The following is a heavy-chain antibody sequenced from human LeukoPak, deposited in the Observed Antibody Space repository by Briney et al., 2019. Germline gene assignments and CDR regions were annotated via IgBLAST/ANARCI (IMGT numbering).Heavy chain of an antibody. J-gene: IGHJ4*02. D-gene: IGHD3-22*01. V-gene: IGHV1-69*13. CDR2: IIPICGTA. CDR3: ASDYRHKYYDSSGPSAF. CDR1: GGTFSSYA. Sequence: GASVKVSGKASGGTFSSYAIIWVRQAPGQGLEGLGGIIPICGTANYAQKFQGRVTITADESTSTAYMKLSSWKSEDTAVYSRASDYRHKYYDSSGPSAFWGQGTLVTVSS.